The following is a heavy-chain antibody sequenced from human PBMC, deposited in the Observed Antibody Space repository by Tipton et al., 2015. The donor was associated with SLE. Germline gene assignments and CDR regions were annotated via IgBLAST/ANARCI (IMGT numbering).Heavy chain of an antibody. D-gene: IGHD3-10*01. CDR3: ARDRGLSRGYWFDP. CDR2: IYHSGST. J-gene: IGHJ5*02. Sequence: LRLSCAVSGGSISSGGYSWSWIRQPPGKGLEWIGYIYHSGSTYYNPSLKSRVTISVAWSKNQFSLKLSSVTAADTAVYYCARDRGLSRGYWFDPWGQGTLVTVSS. CDR1: GGSISSGGYS. V-gene: IGHV4-30-2*01.